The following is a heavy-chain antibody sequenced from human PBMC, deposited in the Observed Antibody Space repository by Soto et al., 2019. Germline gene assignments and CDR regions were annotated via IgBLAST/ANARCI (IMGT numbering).Heavy chain of an antibody. CDR1: GFTFSSYG. J-gene: IGHJ6*02. Sequence: QVQLVESGGGVVQPGRSLRLSCAASGFTFSSYGMHWVRQAPGKGLEWVAVISYDGSNKYYADSVKGRFTISRDNSKNTLYLQMNSLRAEDTAVYYCAKDLDTAMVVYYGMDVWGQGTTVTVSS. D-gene: IGHD5-18*01. V-gene: IGHV3-30*18. CDR3: AKDLDTAMVVYYGMDV. CDR2: ISYDGSNK.